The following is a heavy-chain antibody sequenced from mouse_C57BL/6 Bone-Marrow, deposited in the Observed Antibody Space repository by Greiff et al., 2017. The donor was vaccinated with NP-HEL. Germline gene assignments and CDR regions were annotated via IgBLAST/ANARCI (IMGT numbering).Heavy chain of an antibody. CDR3: ARGTTVVARYYAIDY. J-gene: IGHJ4*01. CDR1: GYTFTSYW. CDR2: IHPNSGST. Sequence: QVQLQQPGAELVKPGASVKLSCKASGYTFTSYWMHWVKQRPGQGLEWIGMIHPNSGSTNYNEKFKSKATLTVDKSSSTAYIQLSSLTSEDSAVYYCARGTTVVARYYAIDYWGQGTSVTVSS. D-gene: IGHD1-1*01. V-gene: IGHV1-64*01.